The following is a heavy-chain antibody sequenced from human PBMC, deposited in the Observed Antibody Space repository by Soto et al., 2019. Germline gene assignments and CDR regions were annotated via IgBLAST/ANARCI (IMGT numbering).Heavy chain of an antibody. CDR1: EFTFSDYA. Sequence: PGGSLRLSCAASEFTFSDYAMSWVRQAPGKGLEWVSVISGSGGSIFYADSVKGRFTTSRDKAKNTLYLQMNNLRAEDTAVYYCAKVPTFRGVIIRNFDCWGQGTLVTVSS. D-gene: IGHD3-10*01. J-gene: IGHJ4*02. CDR2: ISGSGGSI. CDR3: AKVPTFRGVIIRNFDC. V-gene: IGHV3-23*01.